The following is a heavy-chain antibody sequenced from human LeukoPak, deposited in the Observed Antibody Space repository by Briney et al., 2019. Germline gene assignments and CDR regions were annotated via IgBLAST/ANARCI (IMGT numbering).Heavy chain of an antibody. V-gene: IGHV4-34*01. J-gene: IGHJ4*02. CDR1: GGSFSGYY. Sequence: SETLSLTCAVYGGSFSGYYWSWIRQPPGKGLEWIGEINHSGSTNYNPSLKSRVTISVDTSKNQFSLKLSSVTAADTAVYYCARGRVAGIVVVITIFDYWGQGTLVTVSS. CDR3: ARGRVAGIVVVITIFDY. D-gene: IGHD3-22*01. CDR2: INHSGST.